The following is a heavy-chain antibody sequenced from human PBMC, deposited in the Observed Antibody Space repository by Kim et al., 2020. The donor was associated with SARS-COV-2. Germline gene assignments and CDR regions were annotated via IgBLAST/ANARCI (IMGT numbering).Heavy chain of an antibody. D-gene: IGHD3-22*01. J-gene: IGHJ3*02. CDR3: ARLYYYDSSGYYLDAFDI. Sequence: QGRVTMTRDTSTSTVYMELSSLRSEDTAVYYCARLYYYDSSGYYLDAFDIWGQGTMVTVSS. V-gene: IGHV1-46*01.